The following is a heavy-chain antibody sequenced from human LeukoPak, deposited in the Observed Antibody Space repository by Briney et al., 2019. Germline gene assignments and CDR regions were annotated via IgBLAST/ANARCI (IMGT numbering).Heavy chain of an antibody. CDR3: ATAASPRSWAFDI. J-gene: IGHJ3*02. D-gene: IGHD2-15*01. Sequence: SETLSLTCAVYGGSFSGYYWSWIRQPPGKGLEWIGEINHSGSTNYNPSLKSRVTISVGTSKNQFSLKLSSVTAADTAVYYCATAASPRSWAFDIWGQGTMVTVSS. V-gene: IGHV4-34*01. CDR1: GGSFSGYY. CDR2: INHSGST.